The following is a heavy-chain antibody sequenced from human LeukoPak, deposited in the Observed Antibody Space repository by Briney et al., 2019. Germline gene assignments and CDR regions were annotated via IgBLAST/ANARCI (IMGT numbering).Heavy chain of an antibody. Sequence: GASVEVSCKASGYIFTGYFMHWLRQAPGQGLEWMGWINPNSGGTSYSQKFQGRVTMTRDTSISTAYMELTTLTSDDTAVYYCARAKEYSTLGDWFDAWGQGTLFTVSS. D-gene: IGHD2/OR15-2a*01. J-gene: IGHJ5*02. V-gene: IGHV1-2*02. CDR2: INPNSGGT. CDR3: ARAKEYSTLGDWFDA. CDR1: GYIFTGYF.